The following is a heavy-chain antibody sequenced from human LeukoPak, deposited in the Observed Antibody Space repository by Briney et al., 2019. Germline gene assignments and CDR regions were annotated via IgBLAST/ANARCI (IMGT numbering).Heavy chain of an antibody. Sequence: GGSLRLSCAASGFTFSSYVMSWVRKAPGKGLEWVSGISGSGDSTYYADFVKGRFTISRDNPKNALYLQMNSLRAEDTAVYYCAKDKRMDVWGLGTTVTVSS. CDR3: AKDKRMDV. CDR2: ISGSGDST. V-gene: IGHV3-23*01. CDR1: GFTFSSYV. J-gene: IGHJ6*02.